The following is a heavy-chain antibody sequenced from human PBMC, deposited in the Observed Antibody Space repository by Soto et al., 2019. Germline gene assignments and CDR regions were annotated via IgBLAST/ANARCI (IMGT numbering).Heavy chain of an antibody. Sequence: GSLRLSCAASGFTLSTYGMHWVRQAPGKGLEWVAVIWYDGSKIYYADSVKGRFTISRDNSKSTLYLQMNSLRAEDTAVYYCARPLEQHQLGFGMDVWGQGSPVTVS. V-gene: IGHV3-33*01. CDR1: GFTLSTYG. CDR2: IWYDGSKI. D-gene: IGHD6-13*01. J-gene: IGHJ6*01. CDR3: ARPLEQHQLGFGMDV.